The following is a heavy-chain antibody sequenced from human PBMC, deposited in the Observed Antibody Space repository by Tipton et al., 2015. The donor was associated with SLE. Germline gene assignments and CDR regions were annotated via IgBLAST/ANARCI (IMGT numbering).Heavy chain of an antibody. Sequence: SLRLSCAASGFTFFTYAMHWVRQAPGKGLEWVAVISYDGSNKYYADSVKGRFTISRDNSKNTLYVQMNSLRTEDTAVYFCARETTSGAFDIWGQGTLVTVSS. CDR2: ISYDGSNK. J-gene: IGHJ3*02. D-gene: IGHD4-11*01. V-gene: IGHV3-30*04. CDR3: ARETTSGAFDI. CDR1: GFTFFTYA.